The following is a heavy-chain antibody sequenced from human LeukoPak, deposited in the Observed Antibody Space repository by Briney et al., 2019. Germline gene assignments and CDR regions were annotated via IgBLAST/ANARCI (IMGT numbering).Heavy chain of an antibody. CDR1: GGSVSSYY. Sequence: SETLSLTCTVSGGSVSSYYWSWIRQPPGKGLEWIGYIYYSGSTNYNPSLKSRVTISVDTSKNQFSLKLSSVTAADTAVYYCAKITGFFDYWGQGTLVTVSS. CDR3: AKITGFFDY. V-gene: IGHV4-59*02. J-gene: IGHJ4*02. D-gene: IGHD1-14*01. CDR2: IYYSGST.